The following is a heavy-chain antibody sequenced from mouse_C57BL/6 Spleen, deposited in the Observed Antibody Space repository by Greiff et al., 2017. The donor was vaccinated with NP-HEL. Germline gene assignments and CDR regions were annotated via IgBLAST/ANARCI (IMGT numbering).Heavy chain of an antibody. CDR2: FHPYNDDT. D-gene: IGHD1-1*01. Sequence: VQLQESGAELVKPGASVKMSCKASGYTFTTYPIEWMKQNHGKSLEWIGNFHPYNDDTKYNEKFKGKARLTVEKSSSTVYLELSRLTYDDSAVFYCARPYYGSSYWYVDVWGTGTTVTVSS. V-gene: IGHV1-47*01. CDR3: ARPYYGSSYWYVDV. J-gene: IGHJ1*03. CDR1: GYTFTTYP.